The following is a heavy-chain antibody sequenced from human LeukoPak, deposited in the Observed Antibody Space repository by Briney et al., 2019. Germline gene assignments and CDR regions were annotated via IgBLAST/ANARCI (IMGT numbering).Heavy chain of an antibody. J-gene: IGHJ5*02. V-gene: IGHV1-69*05. D-gene: IGHD1-14*01. Sequence: SVKVSCKASGGTLSSYAISWVRPAPGQGLEWVGGIIPIFGTANYAQKFQGRVTITTDESTSTAYMGLSSLRSKDTAVYECARVGTTYRFWFDPWGEGTLVTASS. CDR2: IIPIFGTA. CDR3: ARVGTTYRFWFDP. CDR1: GGTLSSYA.